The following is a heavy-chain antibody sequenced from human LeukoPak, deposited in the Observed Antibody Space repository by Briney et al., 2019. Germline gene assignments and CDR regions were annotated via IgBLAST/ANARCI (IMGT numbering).Heavy chain of an antibody. CDR3: ARGGWRIDY. D-gene: IGHD6-19*01. J-gene: IGHJ4*02. CDR2: IYYSGST. V-gene: IGHV4-59*01. Sequence: SGTLSLTCTVSGGSISSYYWSWIRQPPGKGLEWIGYIYYSGSTNYNPSLKSRVTISVDTSKNQFSLKLSSVTAADTAVYYCARGGWRIDYWGQGTLVTVSS. CDR1: GGSISSYY.